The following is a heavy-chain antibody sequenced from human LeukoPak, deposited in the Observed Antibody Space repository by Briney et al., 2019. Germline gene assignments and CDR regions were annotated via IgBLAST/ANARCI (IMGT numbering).Heavy chain of an antibody. J-gene: IGHJ4*02. CDR2: IYTSGST. Sequence: PSQTLSLTCTVSGGSISSGSYYWSWIRQPAGKGLEWIGRIYTSGSTNYNPSLKSRVTISVDTSKNQFSLKLSSVTAADTAVYYCARGYRDFDYWGQGTLVTVSS. V-gene: IGHV4-61*02. CDR1: GGSISSGSYY. D-gene: IGHD1-14*01. CDR3: ARGYRDFDY.